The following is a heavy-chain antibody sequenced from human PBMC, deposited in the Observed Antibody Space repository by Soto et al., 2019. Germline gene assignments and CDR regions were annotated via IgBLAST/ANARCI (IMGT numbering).Heavy chain of an antibody. J-gene: IGHJ6*02. CDR3: ARTVSGSSWYYYGMDV. CDR1: GFTFSSYG. CDR2: IWYDGSNK. V-gene: IGHV3-33*01. D-gene: IGHD6-13*01. Sequence: QSGGSLRLSCAASGFTFSSYGMHWVRQAPGKGLEWVAVIWYDGSNKYYADSVKGRFTISRDNSKNTLYLQMNSLRAEDTAVYYCARTVSGSSWYYYGMDVWGQGTTVTVSS.